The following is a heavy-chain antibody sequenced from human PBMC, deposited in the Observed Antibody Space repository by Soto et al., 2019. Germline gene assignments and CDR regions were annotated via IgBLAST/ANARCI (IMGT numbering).Heavy chain of an antibody. D-gene: IGHD2-15*01. V-gene: IGHV3-30*04. CDR2: IAYDESSK. J-gene: IGHJ6*02. CDR3: AKGYCTSGSCLYYYGLED. CDR1: GLTFNSYA. Sequence: QVQLVQSGGGVVQPGGSLRLACVASGLTFNSYAMHWVRQAPGKGLEWVAVIAYDESSKYYIDSVRGRFTISRDNSKNTLFLEMNSIRSEDTAVYFCAKGYCTSGSCLYYYGLEDWGQGTTVTVSS.